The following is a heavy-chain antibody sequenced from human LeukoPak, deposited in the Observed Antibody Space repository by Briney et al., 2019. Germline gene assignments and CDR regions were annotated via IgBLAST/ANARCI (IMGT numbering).Heavy chain of an antibody. D-gene: IGHD3-10*01. V-gene: IGHV4-61*05. CDR3: ARGGSGSYYR. CDR2: IYYSGST. J-gene: IGHJ4*02. Sequence: SETLSLTCTVSGGSISSSSYYWGWIRQPPGKGLEWIGYIYYSGSTNYNPSLKSRVTISVDTSQNQFSLKLSSVTAADTAVYYCARGGSGSYYRWGQGTLVTVSS. CDR1: GGSISSSSYY.